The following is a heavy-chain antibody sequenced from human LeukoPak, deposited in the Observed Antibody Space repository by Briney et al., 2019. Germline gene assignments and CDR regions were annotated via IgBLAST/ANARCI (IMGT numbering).Heavy chain of an antibody. J-gene: IGHJ4*02. Sequence: SETLSLTCTVSGGSISSGSYYWGWIRQPPGKGLEWIGSIYHSGSTYYNPSLKSRVTISVDTSKNQFSLKLSSVTAADTAVYYCRTTTVTRDNYFDYWGQGTLVTVSS. CDR3: RTTTVTRDNYFDY. CDR2: IYHSGST. CDR1: GGSISSGSYY. D-gene: IGHD4-17*01. V-gene: IGHV4-39*03.